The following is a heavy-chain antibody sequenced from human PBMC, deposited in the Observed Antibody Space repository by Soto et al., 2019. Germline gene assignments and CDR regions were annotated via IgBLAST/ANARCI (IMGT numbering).Heavy chain of an antibody. V-gene: IGHV6-1*01. CDR2: TFYRTRGYS. Sequence: QVQLQQSGPGLVRPSQTLSLTCVISGDSVSSTSAAWNWIRQSPSRGLEWLGRTFYRTRGYSDYRVSVRSRIAIKPATSNNLSSRLLHSVTPDDTAVYFCARSGGWSIGYWGQGTLVTVS. CDR1: GDSVSSTSAA. CDR3: ARSGGWSIGY. J-gene: IGHJ4*02. D-gene: IGHD6-19*01.